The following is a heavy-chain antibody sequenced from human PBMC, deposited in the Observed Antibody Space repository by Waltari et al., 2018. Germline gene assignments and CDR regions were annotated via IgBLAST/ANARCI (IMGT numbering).Heavy chain of an antibody. CDR3: ARRLPGFDGWFDP. V-gene: IGHV4-39*01. CDR1: GGSISSSSYY. CDR2: IYYSGST. J-gene: IGHJ5*02. D-gene: IGHD3-10*01. Sequence: QLQLQESGPGLVKPSETLSLTCTVSGGSISSSSYYWGWIRQPPGKGLEWIGSIYYSGSTYYNPSLKSRVTISVDTSKNQFSLKLSSVTAADTAVYYCARRLPGFDGWFDPWGQGTLVTVSS.